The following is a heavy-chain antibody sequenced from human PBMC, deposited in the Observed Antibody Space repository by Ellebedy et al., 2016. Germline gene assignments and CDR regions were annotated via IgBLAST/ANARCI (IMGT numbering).Heavy chain of an antibody. D-gene: IGHD4-11*01. CDR3: AKKDYHKFDI. V-gene: IGHV3-23*01. J-gene: IGHJ3*02. CDR2: ISVTGDRT. CDR1: GIPFSAYA. Sequence: GESLKISXAVSGIPFSAYAMTWVRQAPGKGLEWVSAISVTGDRTYYGDSVKGRFTISRDNSKDTLYLQMSSLRADDTAVYYCAKKDYHKFDIWGQGTMVTVSS.